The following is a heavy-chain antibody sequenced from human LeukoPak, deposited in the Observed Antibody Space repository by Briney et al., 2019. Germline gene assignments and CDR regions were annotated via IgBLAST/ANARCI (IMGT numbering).Heavy chain of an antibody. CDR1: GGSISPYY. V-gene: IGHV4-59*01. CDR3: ARGSYSPDFDY. Sequence: SETLSLTXTVSGGSISPYYWSWIRQPPGKGLEWLGYIYYSGNTDYNPSLKSRVTISVDTSKNQFSLKLSSVTAADTAVYYCARGSYSPDFDYWGQGTLVTVSS. J-gene: IGHJ4*02. D-gene: IGHD5-18*01. CDR2: IYYSGNT.